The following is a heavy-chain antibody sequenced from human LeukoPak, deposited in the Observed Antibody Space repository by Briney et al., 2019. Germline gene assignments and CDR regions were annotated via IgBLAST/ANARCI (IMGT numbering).Heavy chain of an antibody. D-gene: IGHD3-10*01. CDR2: IYYRGST. CDR3: ARVGLSSMVRGVILG. Sequence: SETLSLTCTVSGGSISSGDYYWSWIRQPPGKGLEWIGYIYYRGSTYYNPSLKSRVTISVDTSKNQFSLKLSSVTAADTAVYYCARVGLSSMVRGVILGWGQGTLVTVSS. V-gene: IGHV4-30-4*01. CDR1: GGSISSGDYY. J-gene: IGHJ4*02.